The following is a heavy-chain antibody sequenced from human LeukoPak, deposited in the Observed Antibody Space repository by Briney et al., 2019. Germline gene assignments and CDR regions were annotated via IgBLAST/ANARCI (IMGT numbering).Heavy chain of an antibody. CDR3: ASHSGSYFWPLGGYFDY. D-gene: IGHD1-26*01. V-gene: IGHV3-7*01. Sequence: PGGSLRLSCAASGFTFSSYWMSWVRQAPGKGLEWVANIKQDGSEKYYVDSVKGRFTISRDNAKNSLYLQMNSLRAEDTAVYYCASHSGSYFWPLGGYFDYWGQGTLVTVSS. J-gene: IGHJ4*02. CDR2: IKQDGSEK. CDR1: GFTFSSYW.